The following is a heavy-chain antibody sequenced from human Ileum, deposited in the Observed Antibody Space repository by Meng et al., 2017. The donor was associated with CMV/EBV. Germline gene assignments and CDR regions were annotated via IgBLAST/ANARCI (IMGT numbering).Heavy chain of an antibody. CDR3: ARFSGGYDFWSGYYRFDY. Sequence: SETLSLTCTVSGGSMSSYYWSWVRQPPGKGLEWIGYIYYSGSTNYNPSLKSRVTISVDTSKNQFSLKLSSVTAADTAVYYCARFSGGYDFWSGYYRFDYWGQGTLVTVSS. D-gene: IGHD3-3*01. CDR2: IYYSGST. CDR1: GGSMSSYY. V-gene: IGHV4-59*01. J-gene: IGHJ4*02.